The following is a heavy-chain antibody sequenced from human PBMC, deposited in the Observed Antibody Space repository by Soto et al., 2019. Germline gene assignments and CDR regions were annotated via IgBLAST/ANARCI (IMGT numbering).Heavy chain of an antibody. CDR1: GGSISSRNYY. D-gene: IGHD3-10*02. V-gene: IGHV4-39*01. CDR2: FFYSGAT. CDR3: ATHLFAGGVTYNWFDS. J-gene: IGHJ5*01. Sequence: AGTLSLTCTVSGGSISSRNYYWGWIRQSPGKGREGIGSFFYSGATCYNPSLKSRVTIFVDMSKNQVSLKLSSVTAADSAVYSCATHLFAGGVTYNWFDSWGQGALVTVSS.